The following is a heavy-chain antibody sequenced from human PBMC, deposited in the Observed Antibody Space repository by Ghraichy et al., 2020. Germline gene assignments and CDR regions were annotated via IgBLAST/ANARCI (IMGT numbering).Heavy chain of an antibody. CDR1: GFTFSSYS. V-gene: IGHV3-21*01. D-gene: IGHD4/OR15-4a*01. J-gene: IGHJ4*02. CDR3: ARDSPQVLIWTTRPAHASYAIDY. CDR2: ISSSSSYI. Sequence: GGSLRLSCAASGFTFSSYSMNWVRQAPGKGLEWVSSISSSSSYIYYADSVKGRFTISRDNAKNSLYLQMNSLRAEDTAVYYCARDSPQVLIWTTRPAHASYAIDYWGQGTLVTVSS.